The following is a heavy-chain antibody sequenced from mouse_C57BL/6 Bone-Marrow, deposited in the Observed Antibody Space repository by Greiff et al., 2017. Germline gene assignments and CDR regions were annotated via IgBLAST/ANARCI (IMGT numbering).Heavy chain of an antibody. D-gene: IGHD1-1*01. CDR2: FHPYNDDT. CDR3: ARKSYYDSSAYFDY. J-gene: IGHJ2*01. Sequence: QVQLQQSGAELVKPGASVKMSCKASGFTFTTYPMEWMKQNHGQSLEWIGNFHPYNDDTKYNQKFKGKATLTVEKSSSTVYLELSRLTSDDSSVYYCARKSYYDSSAYFDYWGQGTTLTVSS. CDR1: GFTFTTYP. V-gene: IGHV1-47*01.